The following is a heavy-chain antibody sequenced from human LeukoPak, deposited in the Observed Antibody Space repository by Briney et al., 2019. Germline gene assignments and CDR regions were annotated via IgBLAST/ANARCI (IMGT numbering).Heavy chain of an antibody. CDR1: GGSFSGYY. D-gene: IGHD3-10*01. J-gene: IGHJ3*02. CDR2: INHSGST. Sequence: SETVSLTCAVYGGSFSGYYWSWSRQPPGKGLEWIGEINHSGSTNYNPSLKSRVTISVDTSKNQFYLTLTSVTAADTAVYYCATLYTVRGADAFDIWGHGTVVTVSS. CDR3: ATLYTVRGADAFDI. V-gene: IGHV4-34*01.